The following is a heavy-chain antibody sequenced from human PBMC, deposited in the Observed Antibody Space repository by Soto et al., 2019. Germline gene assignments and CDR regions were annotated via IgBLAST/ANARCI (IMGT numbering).Heavy chain of an antibody. CDR3: AKDVPYTDYSKLFAS. CDR1: GFTFSSYD. J-gene: IGHJ5*02. D-gene: IGHD5-12*01. V-gene: IGHV3-23*01. CDR2: ISVSGDTT. Sequence: GGSLRLSCAASGFTFSSYDMSWVRQAPGKGLEWISTISVSGDTTYEATSVKGRFSISRDNSKNMVYLQMNSLTDEDTAVYFCAKDVPYTDYSKLFASSGQGTLVTVSS.